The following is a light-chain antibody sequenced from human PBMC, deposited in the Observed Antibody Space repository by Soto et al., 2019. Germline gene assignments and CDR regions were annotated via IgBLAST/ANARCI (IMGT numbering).Light chain of an antibody. Sequence: QSALTQPASVSGSPGQSITISCTGTSSDVGGYNYVSWYQQHPGKAPKLMIYDVSNRPSGVSNPFSGSKSGNTASLTISGVQAEDEADYYCSSYTSSSTLVFGRGTKL. J-gene: IGLJ3*02. CDR2: DVS. CDR1: SSDVGGYNY. CDR3: SSYTSSSTLV. V-gene: IGLV2-14*01.